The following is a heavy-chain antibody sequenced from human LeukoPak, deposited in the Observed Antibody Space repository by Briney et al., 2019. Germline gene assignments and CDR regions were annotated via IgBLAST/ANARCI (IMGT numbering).Heavy chain of an antibody. Sequence: SETLSLTCTVSGGSISSYYWSWIRQPPGKGLEWIGYIYYSGSTNYNLSLKSRVTISVDTSKNQFSLKLSSVTAADTAVYYCARDRGLHTFDIWGQGTMVTVSS. CDR2: IYYSGST. CDR3: ARDRGLHTFDI. CDR1: GGSISSYY. V-gene: IGHV4-59*01. J-gene: IGHJ3*02.